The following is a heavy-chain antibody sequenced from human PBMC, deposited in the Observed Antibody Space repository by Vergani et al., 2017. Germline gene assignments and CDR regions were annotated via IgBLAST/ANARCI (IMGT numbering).Heavy chain of an antibody. CDR1: GGTFSSYA. CDR3: AKDFYDSSGYFYYFDY. Sequence: QVQLVQSGAEVKKPGSSVKVSCKASGGTFSSYAISWVRQAPGQGLEWMGRIIPILGTANYAQKFQGRVTITADKSTSTAYMELNSLRAEDTALYYCAKDFYDSSGYFYYFDYWGQGTLVTVSS. CDR2: IIPILGTA. J-gene: IGHJ4*02. V-gene: IGHV1-69*04. D-gene: IGHD3-22*01.